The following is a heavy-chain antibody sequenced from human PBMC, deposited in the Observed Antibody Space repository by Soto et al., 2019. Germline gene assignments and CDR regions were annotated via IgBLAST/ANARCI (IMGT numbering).Heavy chain of an antibody. CDR2: ISSSSSYI. V-gene: IGHV3-21*01. CDR1: GFTFSSYS. Sequence: GGSLRLSCAASGFTFSSYSMNWVRQAPGKGLEWVSSISSSSSYIYYADSVKGRFTISRDNAKNSLYLQMNSLRAEDRAVYYCGRGKERGSGYDFDYWGRGTLVTVSS. CDR3: GRGKERGSGYDFDY. D-gene: IGHD5-12*01. J-gene: IGHJ4*02.